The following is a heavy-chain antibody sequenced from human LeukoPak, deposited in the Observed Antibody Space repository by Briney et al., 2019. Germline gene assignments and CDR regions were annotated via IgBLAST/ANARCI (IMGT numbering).Heavy chain of an antibody. Sequence: QTGGSLRLSCAASGFTFSSHGMHWVRQAPGKGLEWVAVIWFDGTNKYYADSVKGRFTISRDNPKNTLYLQMNGLRAEDSAVYYCARTSCSDGGCNRLNWFDPWGQGTLVTVSS. D-gene: IGHD2-15*01. CDR2: IWFDGTNK. CDR1: GFTFSSHG. V-gene: IGHV3-33*01. J-gene: IGHJ5*02. CDR3: ARTSCSDGGCNRLNWFDP.